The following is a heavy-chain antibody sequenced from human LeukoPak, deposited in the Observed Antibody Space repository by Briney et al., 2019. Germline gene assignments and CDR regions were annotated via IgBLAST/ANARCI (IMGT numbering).Heavy chain of an antibody. Sequence: GESLKISCMGSGYSFTSYWIGWVRQMPGKGLEWMGIIYPGDSDTRYSPSFQGQVTISADKPISTAYLQWSSLKASDTAMYYCARHNTAMAPDAFDIWGQGTMVTVSS. CDR2: IYPGDSDT. CDR3: ARHNTAMAPDAFDI. CDR1: GYSFTSYW. J-gene: IGHJ3*02. V-gene: IGHV5-51*01. D-gene: IGHD5-18*01.